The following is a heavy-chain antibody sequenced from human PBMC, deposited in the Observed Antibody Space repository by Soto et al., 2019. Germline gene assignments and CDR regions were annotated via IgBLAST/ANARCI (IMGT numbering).Heavy chain of an antibody. J-gene: IGHJ4*02. V-gene: IGHV1-18*01. CDR1: GYTFTSYG. CDR3: ARGLGMTTLTNFGY. D-gene: IGHD4-17*01. CDR2: ISAYNGNT. Sequence: ASVKVSCKASGYTFTSYGISWVRQAPGQGLERMGWISAYNGNTNYAQKLQGRVTITTDTSTSTAYMELRRLRSEDTAVYCCARGLGMTTLTNFGYWAQGTLVTVSS.